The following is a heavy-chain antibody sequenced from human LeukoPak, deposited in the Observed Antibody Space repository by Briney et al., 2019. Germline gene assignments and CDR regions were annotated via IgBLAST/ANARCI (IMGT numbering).Heavy chain of an antibody. CDR1: GFTVSSNY. CDR3: AKDQSQ. J-gene: IGHJ4*02. Sequence: GESLRLSCAALGFTVSSNYMSWVRQAPGKGLEWVSVIYSSGATYYADSVKGRFTISRDNSKNTVFLQMNSLRAEDTAVYHCAKDQSQWGQGTLVIVFS. V-gene: IGHV3-66*01. CDR2: IYSSGAT.